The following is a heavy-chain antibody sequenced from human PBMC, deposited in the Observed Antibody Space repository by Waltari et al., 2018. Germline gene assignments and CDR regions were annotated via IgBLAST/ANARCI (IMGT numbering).Heavy chain of an antibody. D-gene: IGHD1-26*01. Sequence: QVQLVQSGAEVKKPGASVKVSCKASGYTFTSYGLSWVRQAPGQGLEWMGWISAYNGNTNYAQQLQGRGTMTTETSTSTAYIELRSLRSDDTAVYYWARGWFSWELLRGRYYFDYWGQGTLVTVSS. CDR1: GYTFTSYG. CDR2: ISAYNGNT. V-gene: IGHV1-18*01. J-gene: IGHJ4*02. CDR3: ARGWFSWELLRGRYYFDY.